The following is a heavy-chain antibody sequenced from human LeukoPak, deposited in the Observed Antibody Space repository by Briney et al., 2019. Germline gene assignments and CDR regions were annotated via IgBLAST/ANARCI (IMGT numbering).Heavy chain of an antibody. J-gene: IGHJ3*02. D-gene: IGHD3-9*01. CDR1: GFTFSDYY. Sequence: GGSLRLSCAASGFTFSDYYMSWIRQAPGKGLEWVSYISSSGSTIYYADSVKGRFTISRDNAKNSLYLQMNSLRAEDTAVYYCARDRVDDILTGYPDAFDIWGQGTMVTVSS. CDR2: ISSSGSTI. V-gene: IGHV3-11*01. CDR3: ARDRVDDILTGYPDAFDI.